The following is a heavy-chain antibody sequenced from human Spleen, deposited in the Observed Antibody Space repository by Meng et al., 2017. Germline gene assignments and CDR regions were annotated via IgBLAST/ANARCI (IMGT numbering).Heavy chain of an antibody. Sequence: GGSLRLSCAASGFTFSSYNMHWVRQTPGEGLVWVSRINSDGTSTSYAGSVKGRFTISRDNAKNTLFLQMNSLRAEDTAVYYCARVYSGSYSGTDYWGQGTLVTVSS. J-gene: IGHJ4*02. D-gene: IGHD1-26*01. V-gene: IGHV3-74*01. CDR3: ARVYSGSYSGTDY. CDR2: INSDGTST. CDR1: GFTFSSYN.